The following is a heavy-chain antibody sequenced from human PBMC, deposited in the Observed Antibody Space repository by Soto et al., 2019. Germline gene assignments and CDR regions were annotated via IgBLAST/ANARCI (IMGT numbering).Heavy chain of an antibody. CDR2: IIPILGIA. V-gene: IGHV1-69*02. D-gene: IGHD3-3*01. CDR1: GGTFSSYT. CDR3: AVGGYEFWSGPPDC. J-gene: IGHJ4*02. Sequence: VQLVQSGAEVKKPGSSVKVSCKASGGTFSSYTISWVRQAPGQGLEWMGRIIPILGIANYAQKFQGRVTITADKSTSTAYMELSSLRSEDTAVYYWAVGGYEFWSGPPDCWGQGTLVTVSA.